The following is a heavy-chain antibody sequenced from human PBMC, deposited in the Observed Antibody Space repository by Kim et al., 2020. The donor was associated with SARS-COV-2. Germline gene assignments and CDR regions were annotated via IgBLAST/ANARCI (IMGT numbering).Heavy chain of an antibody. CDR1: GGSISSGGYY. J-gene: IGHJ4*02. CDR2: IYYSGST. V-gene: IGHV4-31*03. Sequence: SETLSLTCTVSGGSISSGGYYWSWIRQHPGKGLEWIGYIYYSGSTYYNPSLKSRVTISVDTSKNQFSLKLSSVTAADTAVYYCARAPITMIVVVTAFDYWAQGTLVTVSS. CDR3: ARAPITMIVVVTAFDY. D-gene: IGHD3-22*01.